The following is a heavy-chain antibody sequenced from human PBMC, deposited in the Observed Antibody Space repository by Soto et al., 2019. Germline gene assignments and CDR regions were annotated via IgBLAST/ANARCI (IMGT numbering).Heavy chain of an antibody. Sequence: SVKVSRKASGGTFSSYAISWVRQAPGQGLEWMGGIIPIFGTANYAQKFQGRVTITADESTSTAYMELSSLRSEDTAVYYCARGNTYYDFWSGPGWFGPWGQGTLVTVSS. D-gene: IGHD3-3*01. CDR2: IIPIFGTA. J-gene: IGHJ5*02. V-gene: IGHV1-69*13. CDR3: ARGNTYYDFWSGPGWFGP. CDR1: GGTFSSYA.